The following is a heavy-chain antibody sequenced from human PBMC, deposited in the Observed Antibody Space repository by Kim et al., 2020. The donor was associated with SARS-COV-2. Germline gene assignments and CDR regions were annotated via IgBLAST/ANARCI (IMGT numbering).Heavy chain of an antibody. CDR3: AREIEGYCSGGSCYLRGPGWFDP. D-gene: IGHD2-15*01. V-gene: IGHV3-21*01. CDR1: GFTFSSYS. J-gene: IGHJ5*02. CDR2: ISSSSSYI. Sequence: GGSLRLSCAASGFTFSSYSMNWVRQAPGKGLEWVSSISSSSSYIYYADSVKGRFTISRDNAKNSLYLQMNSLRAEDTAVYYCAREIEGYCSGGSCYLRGPGWFDPWGQGTLVTVSS.